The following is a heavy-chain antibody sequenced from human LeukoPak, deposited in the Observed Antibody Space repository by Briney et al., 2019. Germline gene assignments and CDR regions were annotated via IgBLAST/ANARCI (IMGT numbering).Heavy chain of an antibody. Sequence: SETLSLTCTVSGGSISSYYWSWIRQPPGKGLEWIGYIYYSGSTNYNPSLKSRVTISVDTSKNQFSLKLSSVTAADTAVYYCARGDYDILTGYTAFDIWGQGTMVTVSS. V-gene: IGHV4-59*01. CDR1: GGSISSYY. J-gene: IGHJ3*02. CDR2: IYYSGST. D-gene: IGHD3-9*01. CDR3: ARGDYDILTGYTAFDI.